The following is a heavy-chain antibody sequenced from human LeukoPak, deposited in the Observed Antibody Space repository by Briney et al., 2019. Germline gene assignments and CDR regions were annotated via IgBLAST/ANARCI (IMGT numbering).Heavy chain of an antibody. V-gene: IGHV3-23*01. CDR1: GFTFSNYG. CDR3: ARDRYDSSGYLALTFD. D-gene: IGHD3-22*01. CDR2: ISGSGDNT. J-gene: IGHJ4*02. Sequence: PSGGSLRLSCAASGFTFSNYGMSWVRQAPGKGLEWVSAISGSGDNTYYADSVKGRFTSSRDNSKNTLYLQLNSLRAEDTAVYYCARDRYDSSGYLALTFDWGQGTLVTVSS.